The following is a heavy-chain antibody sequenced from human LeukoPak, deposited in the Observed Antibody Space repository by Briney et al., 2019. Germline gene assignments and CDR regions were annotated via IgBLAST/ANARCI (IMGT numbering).Heavy chain of an antibody. V-gene: IGHV5-51*01. CDR1: GYRFTSYW. CDR3: ARLEAVAYMRGFDY. CDR2: IYPGDSDT. Sequence: GESLKISCKGSGYRFTSYWIGWVRPMPGKGLEWMGIIYPGDSDTRYSPSFQGQVTISADKSISTPSLPWSSLEASVHARYYRARLEAVAYMRGFDYWGQGTLVTVSS. J-gene: IGHJ4*02. D-gene: IGHD6-19*01.